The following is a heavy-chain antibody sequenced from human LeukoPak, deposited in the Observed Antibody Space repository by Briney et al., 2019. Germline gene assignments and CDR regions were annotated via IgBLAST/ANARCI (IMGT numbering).Heavy chain of an antibody. J-gene: IGHJ4*02. Sequence: GGSLRLSCAASGFTFSSYSMNWVRQAPGKGLECVSYISSSSSTIYYADSVKGRFTISRDNAKNSLYLQMNSLRAEDTAVYYCARDYCSSTSCYGYWGQGTLVTVSS. CDR1: GFTFSSYS. D-gene: IGHD2-2*01. CDR2: ISSSSSTI. CDR3: ARDYCSSTSCYGY. V-gene: IGHV3-48*01.